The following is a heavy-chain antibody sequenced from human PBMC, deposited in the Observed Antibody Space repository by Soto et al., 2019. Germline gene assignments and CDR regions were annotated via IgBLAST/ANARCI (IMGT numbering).Heavy chain of an antibody. V-gene: IGHV3-33*01. CDR2: IWYDGSNK. Sequence: GGSLRLSCAASGFTFSSYGMHWVRQAPGKGLEWVAVIWYDGSNKYYADSVKGRFTISRDNSKNTLYLQMNSLRAEDTAVYYCARGAAAGTGLLDYWGQGTLVTVSS. CDR1: GFTFSSYG. J-gene: IGHJ4*02. D-gene: IGHD6-13*01. CDR3: ARGAAAGTGLLDY.